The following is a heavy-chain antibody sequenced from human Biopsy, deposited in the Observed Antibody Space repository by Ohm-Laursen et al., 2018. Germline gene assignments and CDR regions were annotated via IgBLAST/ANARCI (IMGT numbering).Heavy chain of an antibody. CDR3: ARGEGSSWFDP. Sequence: ASVKVSCNASGDSFTSYAIGWVRQAPGQGLERMGGIIPIPNVANYAQKFQGRITITADESTSTAYMELSSLTSDDTAVDFCARGEGSSWFDPWGHGTLVTVSS. CDR1: GDSFTSYA. CDR2: IIPIPNVA. J-gene: IGHJ5*02. D-gene: IGHD1-26*01. V-gene: IGHV1-69*10.